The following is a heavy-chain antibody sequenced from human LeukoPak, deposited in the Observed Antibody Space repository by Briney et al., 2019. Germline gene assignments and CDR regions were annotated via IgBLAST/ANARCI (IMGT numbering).Heavy chain of an antibody. V-gene: IGHV1-8*02. CDR2: INPNSGNT. Sequence: ASVKVSCKTSGYSFTDYYMHWVRQAPGQGLEWMGWINPNSGNTGYAQKFQGRVTMTRNTSISTAYMELSSLRSEDTAVYYCARGQRYYYYGMDVWGQGTTVTVSS. CDR1: GYSFTDYY. CDR3: ARGQRYYYYGMDV. J-gene: IGHJ6*02.